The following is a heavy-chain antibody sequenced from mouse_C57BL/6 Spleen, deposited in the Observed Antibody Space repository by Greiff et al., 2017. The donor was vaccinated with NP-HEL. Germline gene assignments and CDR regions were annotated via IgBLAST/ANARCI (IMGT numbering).Heavy chain of an antibody. CDR1: GYTFTSYW. CDR3: ARSRDYYGSSPPYYFDY. J-gene: IGHJ2*01. CDR2: IDPSDSYT. D-gene: IGHD1-1*01. V-gene: IGHV1-69*01. Sequence: QVQLQQPGAELVMPGASVKLSCKASGYTFTSYWMHWVKQRPGQGLEWIGEIDPSDSYTNYNQQFKGKSTLTVDKSSSTAYMQLSSLTSEDSAVYYCARSRDYYGSSPPYYFDYWGQGTTLTVSS.